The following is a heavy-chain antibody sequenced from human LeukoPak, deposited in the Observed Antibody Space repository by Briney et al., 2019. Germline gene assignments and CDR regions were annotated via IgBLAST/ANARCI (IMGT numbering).Heavy chain of an antibody. J-gene: IGHJ2*01. Sequence: GGSLRLSCAASGFTFSSYEMNWVRQAPGKGLEWVSYISSFSSTIYYADSVMGRFTISRDNAKNSLYLQMNSLRAEDAAVYYCARARNWNGWYFDLWGRGTLVTVSS. CDR1: GFTFSSYE. D-gene: IGHD1-1*01. V-gene: IGHV3-48*03. CDR2: ISSFSSTI. CDR3: ARARNWNGWYFDL.